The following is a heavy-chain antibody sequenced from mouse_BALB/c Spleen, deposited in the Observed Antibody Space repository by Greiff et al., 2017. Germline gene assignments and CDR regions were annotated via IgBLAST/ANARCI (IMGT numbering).Heavy chain of an antibody. D-gene: IGHD2-1*01. CDR2: IDPANGNT. Sequence: EVQLQQSGAELVKPGASVKLSCTASGFNIKDTYMHWVKQRPEQGLEWIGRIDPANGNTKYDPKFQGKATITADTSSNTAYLQLSSLTSEDTAVYYCARWDYYGNYYFDDWGKGTTRTVSA. CDR3: ARWDYYGNYYFDD. J-gene: IGHJ2*01. V-gene: IGHV14-3*02. CDR1: GFNIKDTY.